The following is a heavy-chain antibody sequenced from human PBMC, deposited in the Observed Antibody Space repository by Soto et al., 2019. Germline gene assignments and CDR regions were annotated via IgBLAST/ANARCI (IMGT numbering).Heavy chain of an antibody. V-gene: IGHV3-7*03. D-gene: IGHD3-10*01. CDR3: ANGWGFGAHHGLGV. J-gene: IGHJ6*01. Sequence: HSYTAAGITIVNLVISRIRPTTGKGLEWVANIKQDGSVEYYLDSVKGRLTISRDNDKSSLYLQMNSLRAEDTGVYYCANGWGFGAHHGLGVSGQGPTVYV. CDR1: GITIVNLV. CDR2: IKQDGSVE.